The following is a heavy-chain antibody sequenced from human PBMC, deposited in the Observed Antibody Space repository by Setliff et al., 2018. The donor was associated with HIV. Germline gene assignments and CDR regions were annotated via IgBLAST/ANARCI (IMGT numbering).Heavy chain of an antibody. V-gene: IGHV3-48*04. D-gene: IGHD1-26*01. J-gene: IGHJ4*02. CDR3: AREVVGATERYYFDY. CDR1: GFTFSNAW. Sequence: PGGSLRLSCAASGFTFSNAWMSWVRQAPGKGLEWVSYIGSSSSPIYYADSVKGRFTISRDNAKNSLYLQMNSLRAEDTAVYYCAREVVGATERYYFDYWGQGTLVTVS. CDR2: IGSSSSPI.